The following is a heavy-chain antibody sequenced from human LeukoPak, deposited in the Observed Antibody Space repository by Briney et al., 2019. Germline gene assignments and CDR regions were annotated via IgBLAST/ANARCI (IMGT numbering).Heavy chain of an antibody. CDR3: AIPPLSGTGSSRPLAGIDV. D-gene: IGHD3-10*01. Sequence: GGSLRLSCAASGFPFSSYWMTWVRQPPGKGLEWVANIKQDGSEKYYVDSVKGRFTISRDNAKNSLYLQMNSLRAEDTAMYYCAIPPLSGTGSSRPLAGIDVWGQGTTVTVSS. J-gene: IGHJ6*02. CDR2: IKQDGSEK. CDR1: GFPFSSYW. V-gene: IGHV3-7*01.